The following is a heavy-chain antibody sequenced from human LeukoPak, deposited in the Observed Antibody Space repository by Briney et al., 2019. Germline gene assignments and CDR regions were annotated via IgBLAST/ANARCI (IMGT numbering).Heavy chain of an antibody. CDR3: ASYRGRYYIWFDP. V-gene: IGHV4-31*03. D-gene: IGHD3-10*01. Sequence: PSETLSLTRTVSGGSISNGGYYWSWIRQHPGKGLEWSGHIHYSGSTYYNPPLKRRVTISEDTSKNQFSLELTSVTAADTVVYYRASYRGRYYIWFDPWGQGTLVTVS. CDR1: GGSISNGGYY. CDR2: IHYSGST. J-gene: IGHJ5*02.